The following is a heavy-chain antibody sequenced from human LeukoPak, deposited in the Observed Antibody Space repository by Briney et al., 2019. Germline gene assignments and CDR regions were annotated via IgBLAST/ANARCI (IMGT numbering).Heavy chain of an antibody. V-gene: IGHV4-59*01. CDR3: VRGNYDNRGYSNAFDI. Sequence: SGTLSLTCTVSGASISSSYWSWIRQPPRKRLEWIGYIYYNGNTNSNPSLKSRVTISEDTPKNQFSLRLSSVTAADSAVYYCVRGNYDNRGYSNAFDIWGQGAMVTVSS. D-gene: IGHD3-22*01. CDR1: GASISSSY. CDR2: IYYNGNT. J-gene: IGHJ3*02.